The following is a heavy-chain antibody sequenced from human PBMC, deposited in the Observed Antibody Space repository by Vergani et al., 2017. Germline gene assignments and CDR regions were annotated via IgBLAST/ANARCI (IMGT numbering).Heavy chain of an antibody. CDR1: GFTFSDYY. CDR2: ISSSSSYT. D-gene: IGHD4-23*01. Sequence: QVQLVESGGGLVKPGGSLRLSCAASGFTFSDYYMSWIRQAPGKGLEWVSYISSSSSYTNYADSVKGRFTISRDNAKNSLYLQMNSLRAEDTAVYYCASCPYLRRNYGGPFSDYWGQGTLVTVSS. J-gene: IGHJ4*02. V-gene: IGHV3-11*05. CDR3: ASCPYLRRNYGGPFSDY.